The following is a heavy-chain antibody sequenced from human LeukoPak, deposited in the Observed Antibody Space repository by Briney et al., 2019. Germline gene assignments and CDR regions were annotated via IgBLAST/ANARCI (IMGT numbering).Heavy chain of an antibody. D-gene: IGHD3-10*01. CDR3: AKEGNYYGSGSYGTEFDY. Sequence: GGSLRLSCAASGFTFSSYSMNWVRKAPGKGLKWVSSFSSSSSYIYYADSVKGRFTISRDNAKNSLYPQMNSLRAEDTAVYYCAKEGNYYGSGSYGTEFDYWGQGTLVTVSS. CDR1: GFTFSSYS. V-gene: IGHV3-21*01. J-gene: IGHJ4*02. CDR2: FSSSSSYI.